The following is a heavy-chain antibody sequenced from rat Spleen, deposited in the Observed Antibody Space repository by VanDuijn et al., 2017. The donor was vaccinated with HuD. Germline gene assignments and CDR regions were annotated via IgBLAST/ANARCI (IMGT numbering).Heavy chain of an antibody. Sequence: EVQLVESGGGLVQPGRSLKLSCAASGFTFSDYNMAWVRQAPKKGLEWVATISYDGSSTYYRDSVKGRFTISRDNAKNTLYLQMDSLRSEDTATYYCARHGVNYGAYNWFAYWGQGTLVTVSS. CDR3: ARHGVNYGAYNWFAY. V-gene: IGHV5-7*01. J-gene: IGHJ3*01. CDR1: GFTFSDYN. CDR2: ISYDGSST. D-gene: IGHD1-11*01.